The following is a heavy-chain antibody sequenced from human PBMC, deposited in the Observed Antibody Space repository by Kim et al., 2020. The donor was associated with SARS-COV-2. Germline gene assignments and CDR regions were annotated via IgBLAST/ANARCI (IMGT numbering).Heavy chain of an antibody. D-gene: IGHD3-9*01. V-gene: IGHV4-59*01. CDR1: GGSISSYY. CDR2: IYYSGST. CDR3: AREGRVYDILTGYALYYFDY. J-gene: IGHJ4*02. Sequence: SETLSLTCTVSGGSISSYYWSWIRQPPGKGLEWIGYIYYSGSTNYNPSLKSRVTISVDTSKNQFSLKLSSVTAADTAVYYCAREGRVYDILTGYALYYFDYWGQGTLVTVSS.